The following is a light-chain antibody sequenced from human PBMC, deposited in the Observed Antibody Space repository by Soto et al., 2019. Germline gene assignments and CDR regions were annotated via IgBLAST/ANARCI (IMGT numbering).Light chain of an antibody. CDR3: SSYAGSSNLV. V-gene: IGLV2-8*01. Sequence: QSALTQPPSASGCPGQSVSISCTGTSSDVGGYNYVSWYQQHPGKAPKLMIYEVNQRPSGVPDRFSGSKSDNTASLTVSRLQAEDEADYYCSSYAGSSNLVFGGGTQLTVL. CDR1: SSDVGGYNY. J-gene: IGLJ2*01. CDR2: EVN.